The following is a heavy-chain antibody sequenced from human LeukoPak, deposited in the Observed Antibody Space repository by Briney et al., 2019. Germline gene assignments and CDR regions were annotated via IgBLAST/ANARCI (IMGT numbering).Heavy chain of an antibody. CDR2: INHSGST. CDR3: ARGPRGLPRTYNYYCMDV. CDR1: GGSFSGYY. J-gene: IGHJ6*03. V-gene: IGHV4-34*01. D-gene: IGHD3-10*01. Sequence: PSETLSLTCAVYGGSFSGYYWSWIRQPPGKGLEWIGEINHSGSTNYNPSLKSRVTISVDTSKNQFSLKLSSVTAADTAVYYCARGPRGLPRTYNYYCMDVWGKGTTVTVSS.